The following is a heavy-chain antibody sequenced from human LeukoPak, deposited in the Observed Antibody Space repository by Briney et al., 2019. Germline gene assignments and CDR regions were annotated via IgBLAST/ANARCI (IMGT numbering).Heavy chain of an antibody. CDR1: GGSISSYY. V-gene: IGHV4-4*07. D-gene: IGHD3-22*01. CDR2: IYTSGST. Sequence: SETLSLTCTVSGGSISSYYWSWIREPAGKGLEWIGRIYTSGSTNSNPSLKSRVTISVDKSKNQFSLKLSSVTAADTAVYYCARDLGYYDTDYWGQGTLVTVSS. CDR3: ARDLGYYDTDY. J-gene: IGHJ4*02.